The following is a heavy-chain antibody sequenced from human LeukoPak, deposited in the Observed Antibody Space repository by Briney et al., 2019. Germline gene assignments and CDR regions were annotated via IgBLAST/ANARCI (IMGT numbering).Heavy chain of an antibody. Sequence: SETLSLTCTVSGDSISSSSYYWGWVRQPPGKGLEWIADIYYTGSTYYSPSLKSRVTISLDTSKNQFSLKLRSVTAADTAVYFCARRRYYDSTGFLDWGQGTLVSVSS. J-gene: IGHJ1*01. CDR2: IYYTGST. V-gene: IGHV4-39*01. D-gene: IGHD3-22*01. CDR3: ARRRYYDSTGFLD. CDR1: GDSISSSSYY.